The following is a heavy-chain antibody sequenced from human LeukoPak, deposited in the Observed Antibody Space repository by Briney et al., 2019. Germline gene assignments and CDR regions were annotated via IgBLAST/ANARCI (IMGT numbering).Heavy chain of an antibody. Sequence: GGSLRLSCAASGFTFSSYAMHWVRQAPGKGLEWVSTFRSSGGSTYYADSVKGRFTISRDSSKNTLFLQMNSLRAEDTAVYYCAKYCSGGNCYSGLYWGQGTLVTVSS. CDR3: AKYCSGGNCYSGLY. CDR2: FRSSGGST. D-gene: IGHD2-15*01. J-gene: IGHJ4*02. V-gene: IGHV3-23*01. CDR1: GFTFSSYA.